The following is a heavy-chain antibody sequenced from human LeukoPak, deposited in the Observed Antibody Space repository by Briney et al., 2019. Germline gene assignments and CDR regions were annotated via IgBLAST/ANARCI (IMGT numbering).Heavy chain of an antibody. J-gene: IGHJ6*02. Sequence: PGGSLRLSCAASGFTFSSYWMSWVRQAPGKGLEWVANIKQDGSEKYYVDSVKGRFIISRDNAKNSLYLQMNSLRAEDTAVYYCAREPHYDTKDYYYYYGMDVWGQGTTVTVSS. V-gene: IGHV3-7*01. CDR3: AREPHYDTKDYYYYYGMDV. CDR2: IKQDGSEK. D-gene: IGHD3-9*01. CDR1: GFTFSSYW.